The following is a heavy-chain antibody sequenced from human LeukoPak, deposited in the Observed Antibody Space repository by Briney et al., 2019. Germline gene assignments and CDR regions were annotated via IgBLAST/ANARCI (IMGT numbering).Heavy chain of an antibody. V-gene: IGHV3-21*01. CDR2: ISSSSSYI. D-gene: IGHD2-2*01. J-gene: IGHJ4*01. Sequence: GGCLRLSCAVSGFTFSSYSMNWGRQAPGEGLEWVSSISSSSSYIYYADSVKGRFTISRDNAKNSLYLQMNSLRAEDTAVYSCARTVPAAYFDYWGQGTLVTVSS. CDR3: ARTVPAAYFDY. CDR1: GFTFSSYS.